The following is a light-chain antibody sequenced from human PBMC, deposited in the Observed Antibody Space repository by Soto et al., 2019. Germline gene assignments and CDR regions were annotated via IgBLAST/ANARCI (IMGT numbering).Light chain of an antibody. CDR1: QTINSW. CDR3: QQYDSYSSGP. V-gene: IGKV1-5*01. J-gene: IGKJ1*01. CDR2: DAS. Sequence: EIQMTQSPSTLSASVGDRVTITCQSSQTINSWLAWYQQKPGKAPKVLIFDASSLKTGVPSRFSGSGSGTEFILTISNLQPDDFATYYCQQYDSYSSGPFGQGTKVDIK.